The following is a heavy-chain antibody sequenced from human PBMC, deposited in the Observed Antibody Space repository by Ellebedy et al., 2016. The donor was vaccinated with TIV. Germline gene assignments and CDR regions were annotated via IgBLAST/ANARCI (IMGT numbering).Heavy chain of an antibody. CDR3: ARHKESWWRSYGDNALDY. V-gene: IGHV4-59*08. Sequence: MPSETLSLTCTVSGGSISTSSWNWIRQPPGKGLEWIGSVSYSESAKFNPSLKSRLTISVATSKNQFSLKLSSVTASDTALYYCARHKESWWRSYGDNALDYWGQGTLVTVSS. CDR2: VSYSESA. CDR1: GGSISTSS. J-gene: IGHJ4*02. D-gene: IGHD4-17*01.